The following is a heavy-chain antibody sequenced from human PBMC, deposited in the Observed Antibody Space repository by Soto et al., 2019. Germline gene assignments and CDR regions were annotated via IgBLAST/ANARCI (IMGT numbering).Heavy chain of an antibody. CDR3: AKDLIHGDYYYYYGMDV. CDR2: IYYGGST. CDR1: RGSVSSGSFY. J-gene: IGHJ6*02. D-gene: IGHD4-17*01. Sequence: SETLSLTCTVSRGSVSSGSFYWAWIRQPPGKGLEWIGSIYYGGSTHYNPSLKSRVSISVDTSKNQFSLKLTSVTAADTAVYYCAKDLIHGDYYYYYGMDVWGQGTTVTVSS. V-gene: IGHV4-39*02.